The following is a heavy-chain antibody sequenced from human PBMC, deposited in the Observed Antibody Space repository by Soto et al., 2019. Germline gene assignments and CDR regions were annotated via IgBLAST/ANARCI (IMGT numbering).Heavy chain of an antibody. D-gene: IGHD1-26*01. J-gene: IGHJ4*02. CDR1: GGSISSYY. CDR3: AGDGYSGSSYDY. V-gene: IGHV4-4*07. CDR2: IYTSGST. Sequence: SETLSLTCTVSGGSISSYYWSWIRQPAGKGLEWIGRIYTSGSTNYNPSLKSRVTVSVDTSKNQFSLKLSSVTAADTAVYYCAGDGYSGSSYDYWGQGTLVTVSS.